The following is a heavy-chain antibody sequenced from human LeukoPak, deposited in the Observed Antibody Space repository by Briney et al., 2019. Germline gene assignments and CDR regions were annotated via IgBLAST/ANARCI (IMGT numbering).Heavy chain of an antibody. CDR3: AKDPAWYCSDGSCYLDY. D-gene: IGHD2-15*01. CDR1: GFTFSSYG. CDR2: ISYDGSNK. Sequence: GGSLRLSCAASGFTFSSYGMHWVRQAPGKGLEWVAVISYDGSNKYYADSVKGRFTISRDNSKNTLYLQMNSLRAEDTAVYYCAKDPAWYCSDGSCYLDYWGQGTLVTVSS. V-gene: IGHV3-30*18. J-gene: IGHJ4*02.